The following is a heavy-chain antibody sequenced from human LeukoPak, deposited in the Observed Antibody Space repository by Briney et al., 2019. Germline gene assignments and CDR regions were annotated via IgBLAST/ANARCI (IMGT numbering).Heavy chain of an antibody. J-gene: IGHJ4*02. D-gene: IGHD2-15*01. Sequence: SETLSLTCTVSGGSISSYYWSWMRQPPGKGLEWIGYIFYSGSTNYSGTTNYNPSLKSRVTISLDTSKNQFSLTVRSVTAADTAVYYCARGWWCTGGSCYFFDFWGQGTLVTVSS. CDR1: GGSISSYY. CDR3: ARGWWCTGGSCYFFDF. V-gene: IGHV4-59*01. CDR2: IFYSGST.